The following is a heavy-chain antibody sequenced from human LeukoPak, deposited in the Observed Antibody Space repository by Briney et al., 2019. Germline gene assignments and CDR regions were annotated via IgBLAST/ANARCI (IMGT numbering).Heavy chain of an antibody. D-gene: IGHD6-19*01. J-gene: IGHJ6*03. V-gene: IGHV1-8*01. Sequence: ASVKVSCKASGYTFTSYDINWVRQATGQGLEWMGWMNPNSGNTGYAQKFQGRVTMTRNTSISTAYMELSSLRSEDTAVYYCATSLTPSGWYRSLTPYYYYYYMDVWGKGTTVTVSS. CDR1: GYTFTSYD. CDR2: MNPNSGNT. CDR3: ATSLTPSGWYRSLTPYYYYYYMDV.